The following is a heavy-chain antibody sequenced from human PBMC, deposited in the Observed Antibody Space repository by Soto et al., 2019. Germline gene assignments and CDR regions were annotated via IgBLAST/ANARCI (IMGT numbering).Heavy chain of an antibody. Sequence: QEELVESGGGVVQPGRSLRLSCAASGLAFSGYGLHWVRQAPGKGLEWVAVIWDDGNTKYYAESVEGRFTISRDNSKSTLYLQMEGLRGEDTAVYCCARARAGFLESFDFWGQGILVTVSS. D-gene: IGHD3-3*01. CDR1: GLAFSGYG. CDR3: ARARAGFLESFDF. J-gene: IGHJ4*02. CDR2: IWDDGNTK. V-gene: IGHV3-33*01.